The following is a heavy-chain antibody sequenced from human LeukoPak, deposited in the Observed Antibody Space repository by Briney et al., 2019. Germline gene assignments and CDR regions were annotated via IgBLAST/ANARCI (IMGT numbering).Heavy chain of an antibody. CDR2: ISAYNGNT. CDR1: GYTFTSYG. J-gene: IGHJ4*02. Sequence: ASVQVSCKASGYTFTSYGISWVRQAPGQGLEWMGWISAYNGNTNYAQKLQGTVTMTTDTSTSTAYMELMSLRSDDTAVYYCAREVTYYYDSSGYYYAYFDYWGQGTLVTVSS. CDR3: AREVTYYYDSSGYYYAYFDY. D-gene: IGHD3-22*01. V-gene: IGHV1-18*01.